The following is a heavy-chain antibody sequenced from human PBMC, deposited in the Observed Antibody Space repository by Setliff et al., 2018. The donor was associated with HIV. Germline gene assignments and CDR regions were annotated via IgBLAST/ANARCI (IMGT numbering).Heavy chain of an antibody. Sequence: SETLSLTCTVSGGSISSSGPGDYWGWVRQAPGGGLEWIGSVYSSGSTYYNPSLKSRVTISLDTSKNQLSLRLTSMTAADTAVYYCARSQPDTIFGVVIFDYWGQGKMVTVSS. V-gene: IGHV4-39*01. J-gene: IGHJ4*02. CDR1: GGSISSSGPGDY. CDR3: ARSQPDTIFGVVIFDY. D-gene: IGHD3-3*01. CDR2: VYSSGST.